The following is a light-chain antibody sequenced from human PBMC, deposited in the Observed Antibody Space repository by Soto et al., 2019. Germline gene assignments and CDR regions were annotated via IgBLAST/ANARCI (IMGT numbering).Light chain of an antibody. J-gene: IGLJ3*02. Sequence: QSVPTQPASVSGSPGQSITISCTGTSSNVGSYNFVSWYRQYPGKAPELIIYEVSQRPSTFFNRYSGSKSGNTASLTVSGLQSDDEADYYCCSYAGNNSLVFGGGTKVTVL. CDR3: CSYAGNNSLV. CDR2: EVS. V-gene: IGLV2-23*02. CDR1: SSNVGSYNF.